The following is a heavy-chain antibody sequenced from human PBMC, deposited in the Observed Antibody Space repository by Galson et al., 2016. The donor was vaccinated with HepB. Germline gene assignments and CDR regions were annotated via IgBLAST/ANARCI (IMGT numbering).Heavy chain of an antibody. CDR2: ISFDGSNN. CDR1: RFTFSRFW. CDR3: ARDDDYVWGTYRYTRTVPQYYFDY. Sequence: SLRLSCAASRFTFSRFWMSWVRQAPGKGLEWVAVISFDGSNNFYADSVKGRFTISRDNSKNTLYLQMNSLRAEDTAVYYCARDDDYVWGTYRYTRTVPQYYFDYWGQGTLVTVSS. J-gene: IGHJ4*02. D-gene: IGHD3-16*02. V-gene: IGHV3-30-3*01.